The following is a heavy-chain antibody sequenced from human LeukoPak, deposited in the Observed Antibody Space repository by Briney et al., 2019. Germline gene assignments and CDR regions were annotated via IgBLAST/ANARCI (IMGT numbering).Heavy chain of an antibody. CDR3: GRGELETGAFEI. CDR2: IWYDGSNK. CDR1: GFTFSSYG. Sequence: GGSLRLSCAASGFTFSSYGMHWVRQAPGKGLEWVAVIWYDGSNKYYADSVKGRFTISRDNSKNALYLQMNSLRAEDTAVYYWGRGELETGAFEIWGQGTMVTVSS. D-gene: IGHD1-1*01. V-gene: IGHV3-33*01. J-gene: IGHJ3*02.